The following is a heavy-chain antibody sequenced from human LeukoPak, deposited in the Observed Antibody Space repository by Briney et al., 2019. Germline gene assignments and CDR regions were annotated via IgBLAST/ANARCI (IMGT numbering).Heavy chain of an antibody. V-gene: IGHV1-3*01. J-gene: IGHJ6*02. CDR1: GYTFTSYA. D-gene: IGHD6-19*01. Sequence: HRASVKVSCKASGYTFTSYAMHWVRQAPGQRLEWMGWINAGNGNTKYSQKFQGRVTMTRDTSTSTVYMELSSLRSEDTAVYYCAREVVAGTPRDYYGMDVWGQGTTVTVSS. CDR2: INAGNGNT. CDR3: AREVVAGTPRDYYGMDV.